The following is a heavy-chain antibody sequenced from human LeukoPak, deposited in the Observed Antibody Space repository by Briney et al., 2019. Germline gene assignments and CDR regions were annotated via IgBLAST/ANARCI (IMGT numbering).Heavy chain of an antibody. CDR3: ARGGGYSERFDY. D-gene: IGHD1-26*01. CDR2: IKFDGTEK. CDR1: GFTFSDSW. J-gene: IGHJ4*02. Sequence: GGSLRLSCAASGFTFSDSWMTWVRQAPGKGLEWVATIKFDGTEKRYVASVRGRFTVSRANAENSMFLRMESLSPEDTAVYYCARGGGYSERFDYWGQGTLVTVSS. V-gene: IGHV3-7*01.